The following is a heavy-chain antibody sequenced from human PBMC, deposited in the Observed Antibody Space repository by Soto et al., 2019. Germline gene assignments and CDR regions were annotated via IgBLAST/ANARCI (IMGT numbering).Heavy chain of an antibody. CDR3: ARDARDIVVVTVPTEN. CDR1: GYTFTSYG. CDR2: ISAYNGNT. Sequence: QVQLVQSGAEVKKPGASVKVSCKASGYTFTSYGISWVRQAPGQGLEWMGWISAYNGNTNYAQKLQGRVTMTTDTSTSTAYMERSSLRSDDTAVYYCARDARDIVVVTVPTENWGQGTLVTVSS. D-gene: IGHD2-21*02. V-gene: IGHV1-18*01. J-gene: IGHJ4*02.